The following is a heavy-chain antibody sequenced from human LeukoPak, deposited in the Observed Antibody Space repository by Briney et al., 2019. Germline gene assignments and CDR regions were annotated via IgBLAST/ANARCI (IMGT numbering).Heavy chain of an antibody. J-gene: IGHJ5*02. V-gene: IGHV3-7*04. Sequence: GGSLRLSCAVSGFTFSTYWMSWVRQAPGKGLEWVANIKQDGSEKYYVGSVKGRFTISRDNAKNSLYLQMNSLRAEDMAVYYCATERGVTINWFDPWGQGTLVTVSS. D-gene: IGHD4-17*01. CDR3: ATERGVTINWFDP. CDR2: IKQDGSEK. CDR1: GFTFSTYW.